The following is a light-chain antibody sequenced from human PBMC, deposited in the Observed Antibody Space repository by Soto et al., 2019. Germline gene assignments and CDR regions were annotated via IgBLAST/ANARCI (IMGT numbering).Light chain of an antibody. CDR1: SSDVGGYNY. CDR2: EVS. V-gene: IGLV2-14*01. J-gene: IGLJ1*01. Sequence: QSVLTQPASVSGSPGQSITISCTGTSSDVGGYNYVSWYQQHLGKAPKLIIYEVSNRPSGVSNRFSGSKSGNTASLTISGLQAEDEADYYCNSYTSKSTGVFGTGTKLTVL. CDR3: NSYTSKSTGV.